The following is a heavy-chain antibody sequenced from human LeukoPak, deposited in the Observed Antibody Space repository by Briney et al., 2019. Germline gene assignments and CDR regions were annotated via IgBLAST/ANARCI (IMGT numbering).Heavy chain of an antibody. J-gene: IGHJ4*02. CDR3: AKVASRYCSGGSCYSDY. D-gene: IGHD2-15*01. CDR1: GFTFSSYA. CDR2: ISGSGGST. Sequence: GGSLRLSCAASGFTFSSYAMSWVRQAPEKGLELVSAISGSGGSTYYAESVKGRFTISRDNSENTLYLQMNSLRAEDTAIYYCAKVASRYCSGGSCYSDYWGQGTLVTVSS. V-gene: IGHV3-23*01.